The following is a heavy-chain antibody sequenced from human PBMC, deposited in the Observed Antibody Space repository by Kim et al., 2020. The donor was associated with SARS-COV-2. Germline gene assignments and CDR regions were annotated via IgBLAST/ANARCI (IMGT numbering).Heavy chain of an antibody. CDR2: IIPIFGTA. D-gene: IGHD3-3*01. V-gene: IGHV1-69*13. Sequence: SVNVSCKASGGTFSSYAISWVRQAPGQGLEWMGGIIPIFGTANYAQKFQGRVTITADESTSTAYMELSSLRSEDTAVYYCARERIEITIFGVVKYYFDYWGQGTLVTVSS. J-gene: IGHJ4*02. CDR1: GGTFSSYA. CDR3: ARERIEITIFGVVKYYFDY.